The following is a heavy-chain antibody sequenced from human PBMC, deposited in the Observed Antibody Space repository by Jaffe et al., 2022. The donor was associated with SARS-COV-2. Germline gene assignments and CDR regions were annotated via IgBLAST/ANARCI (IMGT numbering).Heavy chain of an antibody. V-gene: IGHV4-34*01. J-gene: IGHJ4*02. Sequence: QVQLQQWGAGLLKPSETLSLTCAVYGGSFSGYYWSWIRQPPGKGLEWIGEINHSGSTNYNPSLKSRVTISVDTSKNQFSLKLSSVTAADTAVYYCARGYCSGGSCQENWGQGTLVTVSS. CDR1: GGSFSGYY. CDR2: INHSGST. D-gene: IGHD2-15*01. CDR3: ARGYCSGGSCQEN.